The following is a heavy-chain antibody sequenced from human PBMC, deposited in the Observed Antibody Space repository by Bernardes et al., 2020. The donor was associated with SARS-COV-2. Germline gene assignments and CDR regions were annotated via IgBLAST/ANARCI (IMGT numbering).Heavy chain of an antibody. CDR3: ARDFGGNSDY. CDR1: GFSVSAYW. V-gene: IGHV3-74*01. D-gene: IGHD2-15*01. CDR2: INEDGSII. Sequence: GSLRLSCAASGFSVSAYWMHWVRQAPGAGLVLVSRINEDGSIINYADSVKGRFTISRDIADNTLYLQMNSLRAEDTAVYYCARDFGGNSDYWGQGTLVTVSS. J-gene: IGHJ4*02.